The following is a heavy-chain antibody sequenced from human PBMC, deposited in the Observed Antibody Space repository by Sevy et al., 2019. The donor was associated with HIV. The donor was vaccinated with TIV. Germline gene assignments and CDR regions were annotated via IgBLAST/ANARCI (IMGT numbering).Heavy chain of an antibody. J-gene: IGHJ4*02. CDR1: GFTFSSYS. D-gene: IGHD3-16*01. CDR3: VRDPLMITFGGVPYGDYVGYYFDY. CDR2: ISSSSSYI. V-gene: IGHV3-21*01. Sequence: GGSLRLSCAASGFTFSSYSMNWVRQAPGKGLEWVSSISSSSSYIYYADSVKGRFTISRDNAKNSLYLQMNSLRAEDTAVYYCVRDPLMITFGGVPYGDYVGYYFDYWGQGTLVTVSS.